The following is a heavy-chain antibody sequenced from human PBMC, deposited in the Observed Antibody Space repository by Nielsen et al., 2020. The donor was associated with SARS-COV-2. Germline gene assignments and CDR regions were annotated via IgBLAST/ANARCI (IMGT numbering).Heavy chain of an antibody. CDR3: VREGVLAVAGTRYYYGMDV. Sequence: SETLSLTCAVYGGSFSGYYWSWIRQPPGKGLEWIGEINHSGSTNYNPSLKSRVTISVDTSKNQFSLKLSSVTAADTAVYYCVREGVLAVAGTRYYYGMDVWGQGTTVTVSS. CDR2: INHSGST. J-gene: IGHJ6*02. V-gene: IGHV4-34*01. D-gene: IGHD6-19*01. CDR1: GGSFSGYY.